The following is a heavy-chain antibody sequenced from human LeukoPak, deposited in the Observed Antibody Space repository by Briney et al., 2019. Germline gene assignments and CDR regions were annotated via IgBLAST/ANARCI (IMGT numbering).Heavy chain of an antibody. CDR3: ATLVEMATIFY. V-gene: IGHV4-34*01. CDR1: GGSFSGYY. J-gene: IGHJ4*02. CDR2: INHSGST. Sequence: TPSETLSLTCAVYGGSFSGYYWSWIRQPPGKGLEWIGEINHSGSTNYNPSLKSRVTISVDTSKNQFSLKLSSVAAADTAVYYCATLVEMATIFYWGQGTLVTVSS. D-gene: IGHD5-24*01.